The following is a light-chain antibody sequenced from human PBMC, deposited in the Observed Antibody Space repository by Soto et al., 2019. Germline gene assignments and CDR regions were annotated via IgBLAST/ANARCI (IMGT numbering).Light chain of an antibody. Sequence: QSVLTQPASVSGSPGQSITISCTGTSSDVGGYNYVSWHQQHPVKAPKLMIYDVSNRPSGVSNRFSSSKSGNTASLTISGLQAEAEADYYCSSYASSSTYVFGTGTKVTVL. V-gene: IGLV2-14*01. CDR3: SSYASSSTYV. CDR1: SSDVGGYNY. J-gene: IGLJ1*01. CDR2: DVS.